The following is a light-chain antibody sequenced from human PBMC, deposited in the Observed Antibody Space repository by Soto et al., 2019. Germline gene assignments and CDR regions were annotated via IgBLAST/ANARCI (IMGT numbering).Light chain of an antibody. CDR2: GAS. CDR1: QSVNSSY. CDR3: QQYDSSPRT. J-gene: IGKJ4*01. Sequence: EIVLTQSPSTLSLSPGERATLSCRASQSVNSSYLAWYQQNPGEAPRLLIYGASSRGPGLPERFSGSGSGTEFTLTISSLEPDDFAAYYCQQYDSSPRTFGGGTKVEIK. V-gene: IGKV3-20*01.